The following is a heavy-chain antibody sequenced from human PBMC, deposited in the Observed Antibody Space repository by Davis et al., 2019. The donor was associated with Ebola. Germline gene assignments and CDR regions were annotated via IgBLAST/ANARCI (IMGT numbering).Heavy chain of an antibody. CDR2: IKKDGSEK. CDR3: VKDQQILHYYGMKV. CDR1: GFAFSGYW. J-gene: IGHJ6*02. V-gene: IGHV3-7*01. Sequence: GESLKISCVASGFAFSGYWMNWVRQVPGKGLEWVAIIKKDGSEKYYVDSVKGRFTISRDNAKNSLYLQMNNLRVEDTAVYYCVKDQQILHYYGMKVWGQGTTVTVSS.